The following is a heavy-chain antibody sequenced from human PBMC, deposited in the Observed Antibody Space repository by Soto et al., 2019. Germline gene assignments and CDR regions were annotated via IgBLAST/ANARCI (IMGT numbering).Heavy chain of an antibody. Sequence: GGSLRLSCAASGFTFSSYAMSWVRQAPGKGLEWVAAISGSGGSTYYADSVKVRFTISRDNSKNTLYLQMNSLRAEDKAVYYCAKDESVFGIVVVPAAISGPLDVWGQGTTVTVSS. V-gene: IGHV3-23*01. CDR3: AKDESVFGIVVVPAAISGPLDV. CDR1: GFTFSSYA. D-gene: IGHD2-2*01. J-gene: IGHJ6*02. CDR2: ISGSGGST.